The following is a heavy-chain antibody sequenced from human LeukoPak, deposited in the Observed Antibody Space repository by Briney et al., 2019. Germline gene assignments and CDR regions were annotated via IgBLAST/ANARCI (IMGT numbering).Heavy chain of an antibody. V-gene: IGHV4-39*01. D-gene: IGHD4-17*01. Sequence: PSETLSLTCTVSGGSISSSSYYWGWIRQPPGKGLEWIASIYYSGSTYYNPSLKSRVTISVDTSKNQFSLKLSSVTAADTAVYYCATSYGDYLYYYYGMDVWGQGTTVTVSS. CDR2: IYYSGST. J-gene: IGHJ6*02. CDR3: ATSYGDYLYYYYGMDV. CDR1: GGSISSSSYY.